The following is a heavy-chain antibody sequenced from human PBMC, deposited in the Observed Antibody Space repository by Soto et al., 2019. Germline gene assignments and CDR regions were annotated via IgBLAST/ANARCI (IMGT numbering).Heavy chain of an antibody. Sequence: SVKVSCKASGGTFSSYAISWVRQAPGQGLEWMGGIIPIFGTANYAQKFQGRVTITADESTSTAYMELSSLRSEDTAVYYCARGHDDFWSGSTLVFNPWGQGTLVTVSS. CDR3: ARGHDDFWSGSTLVFNP. V-gene: IGHV1-69*13. CDR1: GGTFSSYA. D-gene: IGHD3-3*01. CDR2: IIPIFGTA. J-gene: IGHJ5*02.